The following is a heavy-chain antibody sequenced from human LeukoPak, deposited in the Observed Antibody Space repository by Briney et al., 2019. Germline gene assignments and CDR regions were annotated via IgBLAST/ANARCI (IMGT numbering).Heavy chain of an antibody. Sequence: GGSLRLSCVASGFTFSSYAMNWVRQAPGKGLEWVSVISGSGADTYYADSVGGRFTISRDNSRNTLYLQMNSLRAEDTAVYYCARFGTGWLGRLAHYFDSWGQGTLVTVSS. J-gene: IGHJ4*02. CDR1: GFTFSSYA. D-gene: IGHD6-19*01. CDR3: ARFGTGWLGRLAHYFDS. CDR2: ISGSGADT. V-gene: IGHV3-23*01.